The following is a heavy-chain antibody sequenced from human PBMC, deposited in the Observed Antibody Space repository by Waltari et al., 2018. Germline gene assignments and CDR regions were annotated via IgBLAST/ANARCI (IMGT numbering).Heavy chain of an antibody. CDR3: ATVGAGTTSANDAFDI. Sequence: QVQLQQWGAGLLKPSETLSLTCAVYGGSFSGYYWSWIRQPPGKGLEWIGEINHSGSTNYNPSLKSRVTISVDTSKNQFSLKLGSVTAADTAVYYCATVGAGTTSANDAFDIWGQGTMVTVSS. J-gene: IGHJ3*02. CDR2: INHSGST. V-gene: IGHV4-34*01. D-gene: IGHD1-7*01. CDR1: GGSFSGYY.